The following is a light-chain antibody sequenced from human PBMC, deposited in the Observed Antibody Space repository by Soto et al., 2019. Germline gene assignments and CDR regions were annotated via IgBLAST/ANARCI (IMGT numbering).Light chain of an antibody. Sequence: QSALTQPASVSGSPGQSITISCTGSSSDVGNYNLVSWYQQHPGKAPKLMIYEDTKWPSGVSNRFSGSKSGNTAYLTISGLQAEDEDDYYGWSYAGGRTYVFGTGTKLTVL. CDR2: EDT. CDR1: SSDVGNYNL. CDR3: WSYAGGRTYV. V-gene: IGLV2-23*01. J-gene: IGLJ1*01.